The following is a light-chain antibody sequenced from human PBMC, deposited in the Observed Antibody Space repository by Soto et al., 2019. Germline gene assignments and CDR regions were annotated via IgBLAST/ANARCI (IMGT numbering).Light chain of an antibody. V-gene: IGLV2-14*03. CDR1: SSDVGAYNF. CDR3: STYTSSSPHV. Sequence: QSALTQPASVSGSPGQSITISCTGTSSDVGAYNFVSWYQQHPGKLPKLMIFDVSSRPTGVSDRFSGSKSGNTASRTISVLQAEDEGDYYCSTYTSSSPHVFGSGTKRTVL. J-gene: IGLJ1*01. CDR2: DVS.